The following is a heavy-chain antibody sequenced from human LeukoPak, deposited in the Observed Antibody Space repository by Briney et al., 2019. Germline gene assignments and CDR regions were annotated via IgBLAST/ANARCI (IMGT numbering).Heavy chain of an antibody. D-gene: IGHD3-3*01. CDR2: ISADGAST. Sequence: GGSLRLSCAASGLTFRSYAMTWVRQAPGKGLEWVSTISADGASTFYADSVRGRFAISRDNSESTLYLQMDSLRAEDTAVYYCAKGGHYTYFEYWGQGTLVTVSS. CDR1: GLTFRSYA. J-gene: IGHJ4*02. CDR3: AKGGHYTYFEY. V-gene: IGHV3-23*01.